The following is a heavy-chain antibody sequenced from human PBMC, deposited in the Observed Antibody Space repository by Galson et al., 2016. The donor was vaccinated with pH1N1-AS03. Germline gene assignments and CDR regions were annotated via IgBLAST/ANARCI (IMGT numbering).Heavy chain of an antibody. CDR1: GFPFSGYS. J-gene: IGHJ4*02. CDR3: ARDAPPPGDSDSSGIFDH. V-gene: IGHV3-21*01. Sequence: SLRLSCAASGFPFSGYSMNWVRQAPGKGLEWVSFISTTSSSIYYADLVKGRFTISRDNAKNSLFLQMNSLRDEDTAVYYCARDAPPPGDSDSSGIFDHWGQGTLVTVSS. D-gene: IGHD3-22*01. CDR2: ISTTSSSI.